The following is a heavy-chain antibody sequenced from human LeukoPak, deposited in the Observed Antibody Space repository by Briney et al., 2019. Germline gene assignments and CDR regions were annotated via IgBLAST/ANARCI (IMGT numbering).Heavy chain of an antibody. V-gene: IGHV3-7*01. Sequence: PGGSLRLSCAASGFTFSNYWMNWVRQSPGKGLQWVANIKQDASEREYVDSVKGRFTIPRDDAKNSVSLQMNSLRDEDTAVYYCARSYNSRSLFESWGQGTLVTVSS. CDR1: GFTFSNYW. D-gene: IGHD3-10*01. CDR2: IKQDASER. J-gene: IGHJ4*02. CDR3: ARSYNSRSLFES.